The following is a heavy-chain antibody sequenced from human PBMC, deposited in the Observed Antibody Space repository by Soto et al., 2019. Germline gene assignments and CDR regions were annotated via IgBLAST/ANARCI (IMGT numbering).Heavy chain of an antibody. CDR1: GGSISSYY. CDR2: IYYSGST. D-gene: IGHD3-9*01. J-gene: IGHJ5*02. Sequence: PSETLSLTCTVSGGSISSYYWSWIRQPPGKGLEWIGYIYYSGSTNYNPSLKSRVTISVDTPKNQFSLKLSSVTAADTAVYYCARQRDDILTGYYNPSTGFDPWGQGTLVTVSS. V-gene: IGHV4-59*08. CDR3: ARQRDDILTGYYNPSTGFDP.